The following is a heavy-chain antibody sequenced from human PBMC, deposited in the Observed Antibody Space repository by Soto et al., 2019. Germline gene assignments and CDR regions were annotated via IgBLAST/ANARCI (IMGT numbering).Heavy chain of an antibody. J-gene: IGHJ5*02. Sequence: QITLEESGPTLVKPTQTLTLTCTFSGFSLSTSGVGVGWIRQPPGKALEWLALIYWDDDKRYNPSLKRRLPIATDTSKNQVVLTMTNMDPVDTATYFCAQFGFSSSQFDPWGQGTLVTVSS. V-gene: IGHV2-5*02. CDR2: IYWDDDK. CDR1: GFSLSTSGVG. D-gene: IGHD6-13*01. CDR3: AQFGFSSSQFDP.